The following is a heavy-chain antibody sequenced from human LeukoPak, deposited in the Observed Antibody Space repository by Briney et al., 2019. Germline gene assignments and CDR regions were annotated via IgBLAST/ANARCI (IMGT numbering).Heavy chain of an antibody. CDR2: IYHSGST. CDR3: ARDQSSGGIVGFDY. D-gene: IGHD3-10*01. Sequence: KPSETLSLTCAVSGGSISSSNWWSWVRQPPGKGLEWIGGIYHSGSTNYNPSLKSRVTISVDKSKNQFSLKLSSVTAADTAVYYCARDQSSGGIVGFDYWGQGTLVTVSS. J-gene: IGHJ4*02. CDR1: GGSISSSNW. V-gene: IGHV4-4*02.